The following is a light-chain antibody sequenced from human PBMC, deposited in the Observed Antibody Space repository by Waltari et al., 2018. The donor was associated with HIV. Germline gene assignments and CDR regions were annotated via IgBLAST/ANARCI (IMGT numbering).Light chain of an antibody. J-gene: IGKJ1*01. CDR3: QQSYNTPWT. V-gene: IGKV1-39*01. CDR2: TAS. Sequence: DIQMTQSPSSLSASVGDRVTITCRASQTINAHLNWYLQKPGKAPKLLIYTASTLQRGVPPRFSGSESGTDFTLTISSLQPEDFAIYYSQQSYNTPWTFGHGTRVEMK. CDR1: QTINAH.